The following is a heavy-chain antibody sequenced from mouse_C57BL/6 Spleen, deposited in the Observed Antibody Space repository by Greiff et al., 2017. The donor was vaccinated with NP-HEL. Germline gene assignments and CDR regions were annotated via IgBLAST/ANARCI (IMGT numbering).Heavy chain of an antibody. V-gene: IGHV1-61*01. Sequence: QVQLQQPGAELVRPGSSVKLSCKASGYTFTSYWMDWVKQRPGQGLEWIGNIYPSDSETHYNQKFKDKATLTVDKSSSTAYMQLSSLTSEDSAVYYCALLRDYFDYWGQGTTLTVSS. CDR3: ALLRDYFDY. CDR2: IYPSDSET. J-gene: IGHJ2*01. CDR1: GYTFTSYW. D-gene: IGHD1-1*01.